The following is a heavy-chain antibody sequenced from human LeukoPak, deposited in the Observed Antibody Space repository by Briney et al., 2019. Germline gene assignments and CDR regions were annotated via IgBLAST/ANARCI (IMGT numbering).Heavy chain of an antibody. CDR1: GGSISSGSYY. CDR3: ARAYSSSWYFNWFGP. V-gene: IGHV4-61*02. D-gene: IGHD6-13*01. CDR2: MYTSGST. J-gene: IGHJ5*02. Sequence: TPSETLSLTCTVSGGSISSGSYYWSWIRQPAGQGLEYIGRMYTSGSTNYNPSLKSRVTISVDTSKNQFSLKLSSVTAADTAVYFCARAYSSSWYFNWFGPWGQGTLVTVSS.